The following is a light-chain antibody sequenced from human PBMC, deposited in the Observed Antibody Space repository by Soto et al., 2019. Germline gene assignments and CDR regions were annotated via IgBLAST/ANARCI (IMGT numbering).Light chain of an antibody. V-gene: IGKV1-27*01. CDR2: AAS. J-gene: IGKJ2*01. CDR1: LGLTGY. Sequence: DIQMTQSPSSLSASVCDRVTITCRASLGLTGYVAWYQQKPGRAPTLLVYAASILETGVPSRFSGSGSGTEFTRTINSLQPEDVATYYCQQYNRDPLTFGHGTKLEIK. CDR3: QQYNRDPLT.